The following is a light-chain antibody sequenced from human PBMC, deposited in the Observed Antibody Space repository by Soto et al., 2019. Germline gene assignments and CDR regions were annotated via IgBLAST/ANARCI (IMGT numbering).Light chain of an antibody. J-gene: IGLJ1*01. CDR2: AVT. V-gene: IGLV2-8*01. CDR3: SSYAANNIPYV. Sequence: QSALTQPPSASGSPGQSVTISCTGTSSDVGGYNYVSWYQQHPGKAPKLMIYAVTERPSGVPDRFSGSKSGNTASLTVSGLQAEDEADYYCSSYAANNIPYVFGPGTQLTVL. CDR1: SSDVGGYNY.